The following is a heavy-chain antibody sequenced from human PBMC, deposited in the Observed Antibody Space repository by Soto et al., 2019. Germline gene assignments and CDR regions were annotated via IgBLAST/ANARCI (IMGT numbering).Heavy chain of an antibody. J-gene: IGHJ5*02. CDR3: ARHNQYDWFDP. Sequence: QLQLKESGPGLVKPSETLSLTCTVSGGSISSSSYYWGWIRQPPGKGLEWIGSIYYSGSTYYKPSLQSRVTITVDTSKNQFSLKLRSLTAADTAVYYCARHNQYDWFDPWGQGTLVSVCS. D-gene: IGHD2-2*01. V-gene: IGHV4-39*01. CDR1: GGSISSSSYY. CDR2: IYYSGST.